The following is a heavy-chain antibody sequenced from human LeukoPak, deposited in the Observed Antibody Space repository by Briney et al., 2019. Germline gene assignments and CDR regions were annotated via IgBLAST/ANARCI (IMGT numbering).Heavy chain of an antibody. Sequence: GGSLRLSCAASGFTFSSYWISWVRQAPGKGLEWVANIKQDGSEKYYVDSVKGRFTISRDNAKNSLYLQMNSLRAEDTAVYYCARVGIAAAGWVGNWFDPWGQGTLVTVSS. CDR1: GFTFSSYW. CDR2: IKQDGSEK. D-gene: IGHD6-13*01. V-gene: IGHV3-7*01. J-gene: IGHJ5*02. CDR3: ARVGIAAAGWVGNWFDP.